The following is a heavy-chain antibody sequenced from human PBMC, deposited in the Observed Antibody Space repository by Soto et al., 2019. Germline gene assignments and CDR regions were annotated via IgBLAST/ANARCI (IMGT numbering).Heavy chain of an antibody. CDR2: ISAYSGDT. CDR3: ARPSGSYGDYAWSLKY. Sequence: QVQLVQSGAEVKKPGASVKVSCKASGYTFTGYSVGWVRQAPGQGLEWMGWISAYSGDTYYAQRFQDRLTMTTDASTSTADMELTSLRSDDTAVYYCARPSGSYGDYAWSLKYWGQGTLVTVSS. J-gene: IGHJ4*02. V-gene: IGHV1-18*01. CDR1: GYTFTGYS. D-gene: IGHD4-17*01.